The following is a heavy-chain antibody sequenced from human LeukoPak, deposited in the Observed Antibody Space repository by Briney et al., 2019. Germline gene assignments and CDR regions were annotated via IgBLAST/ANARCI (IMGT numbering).Heavy chain of an antibody. CDR1: GYTFTSYG. D-gene: IGHD3-22*01. V-gene: IGHV1-18*01. J-gene: IGHJ4*02. CDR2: ISAYNGNT. CDR3: ARDRSYYYDSSGSVFDY. Sequence: GASVKVSCKASGYTFTSYGISWVRQAPGQGLEWMGWISAYNGNTNYAQKLQGRVTMTTDTSTSTAYMELRSLRSDDTAVYYCARDRSYYYDSSGSVFDYWGQGTLVTVSS.